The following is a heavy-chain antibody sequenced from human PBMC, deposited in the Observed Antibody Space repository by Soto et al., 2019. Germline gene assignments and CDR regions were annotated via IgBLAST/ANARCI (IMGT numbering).Heavy chain of an antibody. J-gene: IGHJ4*02. Sequence: GASVKVSCKASGGTFSSYTISWVRQAPGQGLEWMGTINPSGGHTTYAQKFLGRVTMTRDTSTSTLYMEVTRLRSEDTAVYYCARGGHVVVVTAAFDYWGQGTLVTVSS. D-gene: IGHD2-21*02. CDR3: ARGGHVVVVTAAFDY. CDR1: GGTFSSYT. V-gene: IGHV1-46*03. CDR2: INPSGGHT.